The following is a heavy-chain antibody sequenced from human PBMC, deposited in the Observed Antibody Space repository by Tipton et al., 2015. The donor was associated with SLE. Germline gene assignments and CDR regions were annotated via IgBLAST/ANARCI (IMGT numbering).Heavy chain of an antibody. CDR2: IYYSGNT. CDR1: GGSISSYY. V-gene: IGHV4-59*01. J-gene: IGHJ6*03. D-gene: IGHD6-6*01. CDR3: ARVRAARHLILGGYYYYMDF. Sequence: TLSLTCTVSGGSISSYYWSWIRQPPGKGLEWIAYIYYSGNTNYNPSLKSRVTISVDTSKNQFSLKLSSVTAADTAVYYCARVRAARHLILGGYYYYMDFWGKGTTVTVSS.